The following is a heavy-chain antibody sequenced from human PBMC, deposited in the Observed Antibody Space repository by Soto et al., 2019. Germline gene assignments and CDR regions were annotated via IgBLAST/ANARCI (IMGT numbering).Heavy chain of an antibody. J-gene: IGHJ6*02. D-gene: IGHD3-16*01. CDR1: GFTFSSYA. V-gene: IGHV3-23*01. Sequence: LRLSCAASGFTFSSYAMSWVRQAPGKGLEWVSAISGSGGSTYYADSVKGRFTISRDNSKNTLYLQMNSLRAEDTAVYYCAKYRSDGDYYYGMDVWGQGTTVTVSS. CDR2: ISGSGGST. CDR3: AKYRSDGDYYYGMDV.